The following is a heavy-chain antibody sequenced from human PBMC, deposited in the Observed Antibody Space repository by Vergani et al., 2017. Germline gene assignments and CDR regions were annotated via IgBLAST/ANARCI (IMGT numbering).Heavy chain of an antibody. CDR2: LSASDRRT. J-gene: IGHJ3*02. Sequence: EVHFLESGGGLVQSGGSLRLSCAASGFTFIMHAMSWVRQAPGKGLEWVSTLSASDRRTHYADSVKGRFTISRDISKNTLFLHMNSLRPEDTAVYYCAKVGRSEMAVTFGAFDIWGQGTMVTVSS. D-gene: IGHD3-16*01. CDR3: AKVGRSEMAVTFGAFDI. CDR1: GFTFIMHA. V-gene: IGHV3-23*01.